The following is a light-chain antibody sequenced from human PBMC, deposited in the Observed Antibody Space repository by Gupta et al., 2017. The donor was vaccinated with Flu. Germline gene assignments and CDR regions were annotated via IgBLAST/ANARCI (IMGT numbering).Light chain of an antibody. J-gene: IGKJ1*01. V-gene: IGKV1-39*01. Sequence: DIQMTQSPSSLSASVGDRVTITCRASQSISSYLNWYQQKPGKAPKLLIYAASSLQSGVPSKFSGSGSGKDFTLNISSLQPEDFATYYCQQSYSTPQTFGQGTKVEIK. CDR2: AAS. CDR3: QQSYSTPQT. CDR1: QSISSY.